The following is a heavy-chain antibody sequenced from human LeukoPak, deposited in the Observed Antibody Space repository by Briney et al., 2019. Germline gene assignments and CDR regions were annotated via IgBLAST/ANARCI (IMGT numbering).Heavy chain of an antibody. CDR2: IIPIFGTA. V-gene: IGHV1-69*05. CDR3: ARGPAALYYMDV. D-gene: IGHD2-2*01. J-gene: IGHJ6*03. CDR1: GGTFSSYA. Sequence: REASVKVSCKASGGTFSSYAISWVRQAPRQGLEWMGGIIPIFGTANYAQKFQGRVTITTDESTSTAYMELSSLRSEDTAVYYCARGPAALYYMDVWGKGTTVTASS.